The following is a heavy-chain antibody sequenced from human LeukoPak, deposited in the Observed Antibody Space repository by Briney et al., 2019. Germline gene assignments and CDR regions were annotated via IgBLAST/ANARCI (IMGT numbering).Heavy chain of an antibody. D-gene: IGHD2-2*01. J-gene: IGHJ4*02. CDR2: IWYDGSNK. CDR1: GFTFSSYG. V-gene: IGHV3-33*01. Sequence: QPGRSLRLSCAASGFTFSSYGMHWVRQAPGKGLEWVAVIWYDGSNKYYADSVKGRFTISRDNSKNTLYPQMNSLRAEDTAVYYCARESTAQPFDYWGQGTLVTVSS. CDR3: ARESTAQPFDY.